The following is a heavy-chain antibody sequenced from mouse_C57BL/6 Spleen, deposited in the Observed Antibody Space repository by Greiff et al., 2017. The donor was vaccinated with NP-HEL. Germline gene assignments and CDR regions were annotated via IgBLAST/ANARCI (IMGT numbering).Heavy chain of an antibody. CDR2: IYPGDGDT. Sequence: VKLMESGPELVKPGASVKISCKASGYAFSSSWMNWVKQRPGKGLEWIGRIYPGDGDTNYNGKFKGKATLTADKSSSTAYMQLSSLPSEDSAVYFCARGTTASDYWGQGTTLTVSS. J-gene: IGHJ2*01. V-gene: IGHV1-82*01. D-gene: IGHD1-2*01. CDR3: ARGTTASDY. CDR1: GYAFSSSW.